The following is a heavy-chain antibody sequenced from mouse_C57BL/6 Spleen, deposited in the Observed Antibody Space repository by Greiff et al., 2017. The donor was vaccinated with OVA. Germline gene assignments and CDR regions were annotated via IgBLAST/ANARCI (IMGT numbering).Heavy chain of an antibody. CDR2: ISYSGST. J-gene: IGHJ2*01. CDR1: GYSITSGYD. CDR3: ARGLYSNYAYYFDY. D-gene: IGHD2-5*01. Sequence: EVKLMESGPGMVKPSQSLSLTCTVTGYSITSGYDWHWIRHFPGNKLEWMGYISYSGSTNYNPSLKSRISITHDTSKNHFFLKLNSVTTEDTATYYCARGLYSNYAYYFDYWGQGTTLTVSS. V-gene: IGHV3-1*01.